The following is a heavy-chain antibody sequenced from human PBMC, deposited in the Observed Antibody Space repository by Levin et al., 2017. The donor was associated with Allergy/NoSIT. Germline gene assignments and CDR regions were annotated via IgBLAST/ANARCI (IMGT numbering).Heavy chain of an antibody. D-gene: IGHD3-9*01. CDR1: GDSVSSNSAA. CDR3: ARDLYYDILTGSLASPGAFDI. Sequence: PSETLSLTCAISGDSVSSNSAAWNWIRQSPSRGLEWLGRTYYRSKWYNDYAVSVKSRITINPDTSKNQFSLQLNSVTPEDTAVYYCARDLYYDILTGSLASPGAFDIWGQGTMVTVSS. CDR2: TYYRSKWYN. J-gene: IGHJ3*02. V-gene: IGHV6-1*01.